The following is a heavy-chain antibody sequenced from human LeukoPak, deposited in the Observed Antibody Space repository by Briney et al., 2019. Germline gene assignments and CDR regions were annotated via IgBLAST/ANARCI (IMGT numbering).Heavy chain of an antibody. CDR2: ISGSDGST. J-gene: IGHJ5*02. CDR3: AKGSSSSWYLVWFDP. CDR1: GFSFSNYA. Sequence: PGGSPRLSCAASGFSFSNYAMSWVRQAPGKGLEWVSGISGSDGSTHYADSVKGRFSISRDNSKNTVYLQMNSLRAEDTAVYYCAKGSSSSWYLVWFDPWGQGTLVTVSS. V-gene: IGHV3-23*01. D-gene: IGHD6-13*01.